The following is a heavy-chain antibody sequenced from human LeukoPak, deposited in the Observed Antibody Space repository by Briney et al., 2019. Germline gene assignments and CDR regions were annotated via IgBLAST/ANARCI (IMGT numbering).Heavy chain of an antibody. D-gene: IGHD3-9*01. CDR2: IYHSGST. Sequence: SETLSLTCTVSGGSISSTIHYWGWIRQPPGKGLEWIGTIYHSGSTYYNPSLKSRVTISVDTSKNQFSLKLSSVPATDTAVYYCARQGTDYDILTGYARAFDIWGQGTMVTESS. CDR1: GGSISSTIHY. J-gene: IGHJ3*02. CDR3: ARQGTDYDILTGYARAFDI. V-gene: IGHV4-39*01.